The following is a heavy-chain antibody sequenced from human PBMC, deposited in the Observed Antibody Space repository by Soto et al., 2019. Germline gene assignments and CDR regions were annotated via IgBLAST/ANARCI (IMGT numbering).Heavy chain of an antibody. J-gene: IGHJ5*02. CDR1: GYTFTSYG. D-gene: IGHD6-19*01. V-gene: IGHV1-18*01. CDR3: ARGRWEQWLLLDWFDP. Sequence: ASVKVSCKASGYTFTSYGISWVRQAPGQGLEWMGWISAYNGNTNYAQKLQGRVTMTTDTSTSTAYMELRSLRSDDTAVYYSARGRWEQWLLLDWFDPWGQETLVTVSS. CDR2: ISAYNGNT.